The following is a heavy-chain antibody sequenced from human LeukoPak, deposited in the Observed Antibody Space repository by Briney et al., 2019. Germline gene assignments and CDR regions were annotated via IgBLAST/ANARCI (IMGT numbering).Heavy chain of an antibody. D-gene: IGHD6-13*01. CDR3: ARLDISSWYYFDY. Sequence: NTSETLSLPCTVSGYSISSGYYWGWIRQPPGKGLEWIGSIYHSGSTNYNPSLKSRVTISVDTSKNQFSLKLSSVTAADTAVYYCARLDISSWYYFDYWGQGTLVTVSS. V-gene: IGHV4-38-2*02. CDR2: IYHSGST. J-gene: IGHJ4*02. CDR1: GYSISSGYY.